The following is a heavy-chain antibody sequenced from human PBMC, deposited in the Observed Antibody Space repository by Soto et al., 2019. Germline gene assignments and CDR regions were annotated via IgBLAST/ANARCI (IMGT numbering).Heavy chain of an antibody. J-gene: IGHJ5*02. CDR2: ISWNSNSI. Sequence: EVQMVESGGGLVQPGRSLRLSCAASGFTFDDYAMHWVRQAPGKGLEWVSGISWNSNSIGYADSVKGRFTISRDNAKNSLYLQMNSLRAEDTALYYCAKGKLRFGELLLGWFDPWGQGTLVTVSS. V-gene: IGHV3-9*01. CDR3: AKGKLRFGELLLGWFDP. CDR1: GFTFDDYA. D-gene: IGHD3-10*01.